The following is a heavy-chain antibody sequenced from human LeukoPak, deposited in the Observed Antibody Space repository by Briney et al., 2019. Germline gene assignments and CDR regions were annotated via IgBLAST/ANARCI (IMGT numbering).Heavy chain of an antibody. D-gene: IGHD3-10*01. CDR1: GYTFTSYD. CDR3: ARHYYASQSPFDC. J-gene: IGHJ4*02. CDR2: MNPNSGNT. Sequence: GASVKVSCKASGYTFTSYDINWVRQATGQGLEWMGWMNPNSGNTGYAQKFQGRVTMTRNTSISTAYMELSSLRSEDTAVYYCARHYYASQSPFDCWGQGTLVTVSS. V-gene: IGHV1-8*01.